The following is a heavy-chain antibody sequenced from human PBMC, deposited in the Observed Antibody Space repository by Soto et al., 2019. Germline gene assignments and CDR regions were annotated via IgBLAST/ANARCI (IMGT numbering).Heavy chain of an antibody. D-gene: IGHD2-21*01. CDR3: ATLPPRIVVSLLPIPT. CDR2: IYYSGST. CDR1: GCSISSSSYY. V-gene: IGHV4-39*07. Sequence: PSETLSLTCTVSGCSISSSSYYWGWIRQPPGKGLEWIGSIYYSGSTYYNPSLKSRVTISVDTSKNQFSLRLRSVTAADTAVYYCATLPPRIVVSLLPIPTWGQGILVTVSS. J-gene: IGHJ5*02.